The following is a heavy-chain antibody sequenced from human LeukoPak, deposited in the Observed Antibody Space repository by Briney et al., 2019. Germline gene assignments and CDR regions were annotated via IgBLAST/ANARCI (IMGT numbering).Heavy chain of an antibody. CDR2: LYTSGDT. V-gene: IGHV4-4*07. CDR1: GGSISSYY. J-gene: IGHJ4*02. CDR3: ARDEHDYGDYGTFDY. D-gene: IGHD4-17*01. Sequence: PSETLSLTCTVSGGSISSYYWSWIRQPAGKGLEWIGRLYTSGDTNYNPSLKSRLTMYLDTSKNQFSLKLSSVTAADTAVYYCARDEHDYGDYGTFDYWGQGTLVTVSS.